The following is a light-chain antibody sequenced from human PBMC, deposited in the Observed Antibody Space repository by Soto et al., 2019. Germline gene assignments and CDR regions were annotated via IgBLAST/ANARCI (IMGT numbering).Light chain of an antibody. V-gene: IGKV1-5*01. CDR1: QSISSW. CDR2: DAS. CDR3: QQYESYSPWT. Sequence: DIQMTQSPSSLSASVGDRLTITCRASQSISSWLAWYQQKPGKAPKLLIYDASTLQSGVPSRYSGSGSGTEFTLTISNLQPDDFATYYCQQYESYSPWTFGQGTKVDIK. J-gene: IGKJ1*01.